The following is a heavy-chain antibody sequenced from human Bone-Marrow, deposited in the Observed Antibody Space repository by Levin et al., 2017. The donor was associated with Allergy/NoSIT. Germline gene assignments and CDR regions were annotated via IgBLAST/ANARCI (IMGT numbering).Heavy chain of an antibody. Sequence: SGGSLRLSCAASGFTFSSYSLNWVRQAPGKGLEWVSSISTSSSYIFYADSVKGRFTISRDNAKNSLYLQMNSLRAEDTAVYYCAREISPFRELAGDAFDLWGQGTMVTVSS. J-gene: IGHJ3*01. D-gene: IGHD3-10*01. CDR1: GFTFSSYS. CDR2: ISTSSSYI. CDR3: AREISPFRELAGDAFDL. V-gene: IGHV3-21*01.